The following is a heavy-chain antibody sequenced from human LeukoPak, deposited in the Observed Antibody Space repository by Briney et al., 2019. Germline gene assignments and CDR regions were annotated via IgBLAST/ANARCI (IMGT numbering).Heavy chain of an antibody. J-gene: IGHJ6*02. D-gene: IGHD1-26*01. CDR3: ARGMGSGSYYYYYGMDV. CDR1: GGSFSGYY. Sequence: PSETLSLTCAVYGGSFSGYYWSWIRQPPGKGLEWIGEINHSGSTNYNPSLKSRVTISVDTSKNQFSLKLSSVTAADTAVYYCARGMGSGSYYYYYGMDVWGQGTTVTVSS. V-gene: IGHV4-34*01. CDR2: INHSGST.